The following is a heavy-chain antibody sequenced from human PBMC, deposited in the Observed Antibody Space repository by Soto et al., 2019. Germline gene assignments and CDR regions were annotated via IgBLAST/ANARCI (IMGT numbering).Heavy chain of an antibody. CDR2: IYHSGST. CDR3: ARASYCGGDCFYFDY. Sequence: SETLSLTCAVSGGSISSSNWWSWVRQPPGKGLEWIGEIYHSGSTYYNPSLKSRVTISVVDRSKNQFSLNLSSVTAADTAVYYCARASYCGGDCFYFDYWGQGTLVTVSS. J-gene: IGHJ4*02. D-gene: IGHD2-21*02. V-gene: IGHV4-4*02. CDR1: GGSISSSNW.